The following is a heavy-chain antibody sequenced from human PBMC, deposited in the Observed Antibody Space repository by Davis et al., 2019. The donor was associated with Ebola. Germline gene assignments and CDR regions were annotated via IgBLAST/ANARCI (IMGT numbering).Heavy chain of an antibody. D-gene: IGHD4-17*01. Sequence: LSLTCAASGFTFSSYGMHWVRQASGKGLEWVGRIRSKANSYATAYAASVKGRFTISRDDSKNTAYLQMNSLKTEDTAVYYCTITTVHVDYWGQGTLVTVSS. CDR1: GFTFSSYG. CDR3: TITTVHVDY. J-gene: IGHJ4*02. CDR2: IRSKANSYAT. V-gene: IGHV3-73*01.